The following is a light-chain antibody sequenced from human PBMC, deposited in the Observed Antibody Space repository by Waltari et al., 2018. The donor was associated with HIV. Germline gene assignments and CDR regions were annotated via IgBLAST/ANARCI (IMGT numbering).Light chain of an antibody. Sequence: QSALTQPPSTSGTTGQTVTIPCSGSSSTIGDNSVSWYQQLPGTAPKLLIYRNSQRPSGVRDRFSGSKSGTSASLAINDLRSEDEAEYHCAAWDDSLSGWVFGGGTNLTVL. J-gene: IGLJ3*02. CDR2: RNS. CDR3: AAWDDSLSGWV. CDR1: SSTIGDNS. V-gene: IGLV1-47*01.